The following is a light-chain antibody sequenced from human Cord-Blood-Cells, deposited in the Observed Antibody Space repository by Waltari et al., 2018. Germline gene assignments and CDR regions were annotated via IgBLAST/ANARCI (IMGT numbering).Light chain of an antibody. CDR1: SSDVGSYNL. Sequence: QSALTQPASVSGSPGQSITISCTGTSSDVGSYNLVSWYQQHPGKAPKLMIYEGSKRPSWVSNRFSGSKSCNTASLTISGLQAEDEADYYCCSYAGSSTYGFGTGTKVTVL. V-gene: IGLV2-23*01. J-gene: IGLJ1*01. CDR2: EGS. CDR3: CSYAGSSTYG.